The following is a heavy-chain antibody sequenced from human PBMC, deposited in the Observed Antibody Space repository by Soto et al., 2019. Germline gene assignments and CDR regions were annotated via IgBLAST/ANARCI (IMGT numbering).Heavy chain of an antibody. Sequence: SVKVSGKASGVTFSSYAISWVRQAPGQGLEWMGGIIPIFGTANYAQKFQGRVTITADESTSTAYMELSSLRSEDTAVYYCASRNQLLWEGRLRFYYYYGMDVWGQGTTVTVSS. CDR2: IIPIFGTA. CDR3: ASRNQLLWEGRLRFYYYYGMDV. D-gene: IGHD2-2*01. V-gene: IGHV1-69*13. CDR1: GVTFSSYA. J-gene: IGHJ6*02.